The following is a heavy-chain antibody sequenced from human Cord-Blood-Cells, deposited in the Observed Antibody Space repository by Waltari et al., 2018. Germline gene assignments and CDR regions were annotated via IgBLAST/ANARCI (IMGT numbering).Heavy chain of an antibody. Sequence: EVQLVESGGGLIQPGGSLRLSCAASGFTVSSNYMSWVRQAPGKGLGWVSVIYSGGRKYDADSVKGRFTISRDNSKNTLYLQMNSLRAEDTAVYYCARVKGYRGYFDLWGRGTLVTVSS. CDR1: GFTVSSNY. V-gene: IGHV3-53*01. D-gene: IGHD5-18*01. J-gene: IGHJ2*01. CDR2: IYSGGRK. CDR3: ARVKGYRGYFDL.